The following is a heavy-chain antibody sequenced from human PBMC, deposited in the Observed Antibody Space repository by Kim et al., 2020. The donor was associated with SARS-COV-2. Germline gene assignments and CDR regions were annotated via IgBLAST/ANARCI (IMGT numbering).Heavy chain of an antibody. Sequence: SETLSLTCTVSGGSISSSSYYWGWIRQPPGKGLEWIGSIYYSGSTYYNPSLKSRVTISVDTSKNQFSLKLSSVTAADTAVYYCARFNYYDSSGYFDAFDIWGQRTMVTVSS. D-gene: IGHD3-22*01. CDR2: IYYSGST. J-gene: IGHJ3*02. CDR3: ARFNYYDSSGYFDAFDI. V-gene: IGHV4-39*01. CDR1: GGSISSSSYY.